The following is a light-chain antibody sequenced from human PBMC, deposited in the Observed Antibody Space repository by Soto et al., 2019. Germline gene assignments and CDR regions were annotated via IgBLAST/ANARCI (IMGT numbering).Light chain of an antibody. CDR3: QQYNNGPLVYT. V-gene: IGKV3-15*01. CDR2: GAS. CDR1: QSVSRN. Sequence: EIVMTQSPATLSVSPGERATLSCRASQSVSRNLAWYQQKPGQAPRLLIYGASTRATGIPARFSGSGSGTEFTLTISSLQSEDFAVYYCQQYNNGPLVYTFGQGTKLEIK. J-gene: IGKJ2*01.